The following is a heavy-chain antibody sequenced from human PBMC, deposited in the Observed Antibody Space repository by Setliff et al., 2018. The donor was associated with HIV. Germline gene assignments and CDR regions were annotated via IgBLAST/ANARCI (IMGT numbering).Heavy chain of an antibody. Sequence: SETLSLTCTLSGFSISSDGFYWNWIRQRPGKGLEWIGYIFGSGITYYNPSLRSRVTISVDTSKNQLSLRLTSMTAADTAVYYCARDGYYYGSGSYSSFDYWGQGTLVTVSS. J-gene: IGHJ4*02. CDR3: ARDGYYYGSGSYSSFDY. CDR1: GFSISSDGFY. CDR2: IFGSGIT. V-gene: IGHV4-31*03. D-gene: IGHD3-10*01.